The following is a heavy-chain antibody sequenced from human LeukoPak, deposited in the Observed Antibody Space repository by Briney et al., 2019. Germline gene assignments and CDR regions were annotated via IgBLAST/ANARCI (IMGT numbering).Heavy chain of an antibody. J-gene: IGHJ4*02. CDR3: ARLIAARPLRVLDY. D-gene: IGHD6-6*01. CDR1: GDSVSSGNYY. CDR2: IYFRGST. V-gene: IGHV4-61*01. Sequence: KTSETLSLTCTVSGDSVSSGNYYWSWIRQPPGKGLEWIGYIYFRGSTNYNPSLKSRVTISVDTSKNQFSLKLSSVTAADTAVYYCARLIAARPLRVLDYWGQGTLVTVSS.